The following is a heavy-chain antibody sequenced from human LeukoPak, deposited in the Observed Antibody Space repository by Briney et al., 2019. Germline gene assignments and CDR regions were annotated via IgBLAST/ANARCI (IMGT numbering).Heavy chain of an antibody. V-gene: IGHV3-23*01. Sequence: PGGSLRLSCAASGFTFSSCPMSWVRQAPGKGLEWVSAISGSGGRTYYADSVKGRFTISRDNSKNTLYLQMNGLRAEDTAVYYCAKDPMVRGLTYDYWGQGTLVTVSS. D-gene: IGHD3-10*01. CDR1: GFTFSSCP. J-gene: IGHJ4*02. CDR2: ISGSGGRT. CDR3: AKDPMVRGLTYDY.